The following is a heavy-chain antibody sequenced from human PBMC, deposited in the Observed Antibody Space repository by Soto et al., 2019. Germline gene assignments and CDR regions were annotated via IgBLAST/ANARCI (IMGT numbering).Heavy chain of an antibody. V-gene: IGHV4-61*01. CDR1: GGSVSNDNFY. D-gene: IGHD3-16*01. J-gene: IGHJ5*02. CDR3: ARGLTMGQLPSHFDH. Sequence: TLSLTCTVSGGSVSNDNFYWSWIRQPPGKGLEWIGYVHSSGITNYNPSLKRPVTISVDTSRNQFSLRLSSVTAADTAVYYCARGLTMGQLPSHFDHWGQGTLVTSPQ. CDR2: VHSSGIT.